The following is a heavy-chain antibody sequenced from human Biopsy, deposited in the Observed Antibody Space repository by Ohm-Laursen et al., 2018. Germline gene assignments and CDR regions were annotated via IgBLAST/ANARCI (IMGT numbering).Heavy chain of an antibody. V-gene: IGHV1-2*02. J-gene: IGHJ4*02. CDR3: ARDPLNGHKHFDY. CDR2: INCKTGAT. Sequence: ASVKVSCNASSYTFTDYNIHWMRQAPGQGLEWLGYINCKTGATNYAQKFQGTVTMTRDTSISTAYLVLGSLRSADTAIYYCARDPLNGHKHFDYWGQGSLVTVSS. D-gene: IGHD2-8*01. CDR1: SYTFTDYN.